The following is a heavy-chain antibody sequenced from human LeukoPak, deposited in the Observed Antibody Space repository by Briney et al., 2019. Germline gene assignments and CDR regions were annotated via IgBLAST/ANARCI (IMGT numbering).Heavy chain of an antibody. J-gene: IGHJ5*02. CDR1: GFTFSSYS. V-gene: IGHV3-21*01. CDR3: ASXGYSSSSGLDP. Sequence: PGGSLRLSCAASGFTFSSYSMNWVRQAPGKGLEWVSSISSSSSYIYYADSVKGRFTISRDNAKNSLYLQMNSLRAEDTAVYYCASXGYSSSSGLDPWGQGTLVTVSS. D-gene: IGHD6-13*01. CDR2: ISSSSSYI.